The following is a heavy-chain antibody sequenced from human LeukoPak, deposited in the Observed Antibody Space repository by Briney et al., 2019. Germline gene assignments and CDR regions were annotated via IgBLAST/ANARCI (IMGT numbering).Heavy chain of an antibody. V-gene: IGHV1-8*01. J-gene: IGHJ5*02. CDR2: MNPNSGNT. D-gene: IGHD4-17*01. CDR3: ARGPNPDYGDYSNWFDP. Sequence: GASVKVSCKASGYTFASYDINWVRQATGQGLEWMGWMNPNSGNTGYAQKFQGRVTMTRNTFISTAYMELSSLRSEDTAVYYCARGPNPDYGDYSNWFDPWGQGTLVTVSS. CDR1: GYTFASYD.